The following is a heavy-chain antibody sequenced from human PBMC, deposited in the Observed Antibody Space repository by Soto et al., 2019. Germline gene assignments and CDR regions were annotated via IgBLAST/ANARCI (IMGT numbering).Heavy chain of an antibody. Sequence: AGGSLRLSCAASGFTFISYSMNWVRQAPGKGLEWVSSISSSSSYIYYADSVKGRFTISRDNAKNSLYLQMNSLRAEDTAVYYCARDHGPGYSSSSHAFDIWGQGTMVTVSS. V-gene: IGHV3-21*01. J-gene: IGHJ3*02. CDR1: GFTFISYS. CDR3: ARDHGPGYSSSSHAFDI. D-gene: IGHD6-6*01. CDR2: ISSSSSYI.